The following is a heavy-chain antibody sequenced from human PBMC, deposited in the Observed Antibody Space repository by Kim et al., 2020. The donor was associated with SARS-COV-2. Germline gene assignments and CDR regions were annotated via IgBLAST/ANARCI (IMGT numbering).Heavy chain of an antibody. CDR1: GFTFSSYS. V-gene: IGHV3-21*01. D-gene: IGHD2-15*01. Sequence: GGSLRLSCAASGFTFSSYSMNWVRQAPGKGLEWVSSISSSSSYIYYADSVKGRFTISRDNAKNSLYLQMNSLRAEDTAVYYCAREDCSGGSCYSGIYYYYYYGMDVWGQGTTVTVSS. J-gene: IGHJ6*02. CDR3: AREDCSGGSCYSGIYYYYYYGMDV. CDR2: ISSSSSYI.